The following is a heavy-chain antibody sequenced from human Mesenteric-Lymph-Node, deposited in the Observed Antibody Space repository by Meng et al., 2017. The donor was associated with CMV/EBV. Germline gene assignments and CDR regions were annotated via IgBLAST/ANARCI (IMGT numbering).Heavy chain of an antibody. CDR1: GYTFTGYY. Sequence: ASVKVSCKASGYTFTGYYMHWVRQAPGQGLEWMGWINPNNGGTNYAQKFQGRVTMTRDTSISTAYMELSRLRSDDTAVYYCARETSSSWGIPWGQGTLVTVSS. CDR2: INPNNGGT. J-gene: IGHJ5*02. D-gene: IGHD6-13*01. V-gene: IGHV1-2*02. CDR3: ARETSSSWGIP.